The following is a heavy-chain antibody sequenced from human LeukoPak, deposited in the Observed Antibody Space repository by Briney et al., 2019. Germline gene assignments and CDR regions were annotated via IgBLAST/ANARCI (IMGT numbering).Heavy chain of an antibody. D-gene: IGHD2-15*01. CDR1: GFTFNNYG. Sequence: PGGSLRLSCAASGFTFNNYGMHWVRQAPGKGLEWVAFIRYDGSNKYYADSVKGRFTISRDNSKNTLYLEMNSLRAEDTAAYYCAKWRGQVLAAIDYWGQGALVTVSS. J-gene: IGHJ4*02. V-gene: IGHV3-30*02. CDR2: IRYDGSNK. CDR3: AKWRGQVLAAIDY.